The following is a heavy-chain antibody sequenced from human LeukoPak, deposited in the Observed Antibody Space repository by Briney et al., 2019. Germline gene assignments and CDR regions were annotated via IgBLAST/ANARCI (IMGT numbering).Heavy chain of an antibody. J-gene: IGHJ6*02. CDR1: GFTFSNAW. Sequence: PGGSLRLSCAASGFTFSNAWMSWVRQAPGRGLEWVGRIKSKTDGGTTDYAAPVKGRFTISRDDSKNTLYLQMNSLKTEDTAVYYCTTDRGWTAVTHYFYYGMDVWGQGTTVTVSS. D-gene: IGHD4-17*01. CDR2: IKSKTDGGTT. CDR3: TTDRGWTAVTHYFYYGMDV. V-gene: IGHV3-15*01.